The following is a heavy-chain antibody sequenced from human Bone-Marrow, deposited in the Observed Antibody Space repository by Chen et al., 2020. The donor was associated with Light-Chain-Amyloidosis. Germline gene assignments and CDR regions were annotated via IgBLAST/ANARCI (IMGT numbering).Heavy chain of an antibody. V-gene: IGHV3-23*01. CDR3: AKDRRSTWFDCCDI. CDR1: GFTFSNYA. CDR2: ITYTGGTR. Sequence: EVQLLESGGGLVQPGGSLRLSCTASGFTFSNYAMAWVRQAAGKGLQWVSGITYTGGTRYYSDSVRGRFTISRDNSKNTLYLEMNNLRGEDTAIYYCAKDRRSTWFDCCDIWGQGTMVTVSS. D-gene: IGHD6-13*01. J-gene: IGHJ3*02.